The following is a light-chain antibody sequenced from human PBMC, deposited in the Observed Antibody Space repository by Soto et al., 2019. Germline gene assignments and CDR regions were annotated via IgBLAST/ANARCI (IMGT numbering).Light chain of an antibody. CDR1: NSDVGSYNL. J-gene: IGLJ1*01. V-gene: IGLV2-23*02. CDR3: CSYGGRSTYV. Sequence: QSALRHPASVSWSPGQAITISCTGTNSDVGSYNLVSWYQQQPGKAPKLIIYEVNKRPSGISNRFSGSKSANTASLTISGLQAEDEADYYCCSYGGRSTYVFGTGTKVTVL. CDR2: EVN.